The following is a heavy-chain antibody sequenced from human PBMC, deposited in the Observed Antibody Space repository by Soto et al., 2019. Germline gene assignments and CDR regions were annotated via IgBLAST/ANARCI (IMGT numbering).Heavy chain of an antibody. D-gene: IGHD2-15*01. V-gene: IGHV1-69*01. CDR1: GGTFSIYT. CDR2: GSA. Sequence: QVQLVQSGAEVKKPGSSVTVSCKASGGTFSIYTISWVRQAPGQGLEWMGGSANSAQKFQGRLTVTADEYPSTVYLEVSSLTSEYTAVYYCAREGPPDIAWFYPWGHGTLVSVSS. J-gene: IGHJ5*02. CDR3: AREGPPDIAWFYP.